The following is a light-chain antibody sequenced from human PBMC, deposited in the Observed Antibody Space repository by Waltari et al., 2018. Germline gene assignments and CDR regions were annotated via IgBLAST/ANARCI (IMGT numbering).Light chain of an antibody. J-gene: IGKJ2*01. Sequence: DIVMTQSPDSLAVSLGERATINCKSSQSVLLSSNNKNYLAWYQQKAGQHPKLQIYWASTRESGVPDRFSGSGSGTDFTLTISSLQAEDVAVYYCQEFYSAAYTFGQGTKLEIK. V-gene: IGKV4-1*01. CDR1: QSVLLSSNNKNY. CDR2: WAS. CDR3: QEFYSAAYT.